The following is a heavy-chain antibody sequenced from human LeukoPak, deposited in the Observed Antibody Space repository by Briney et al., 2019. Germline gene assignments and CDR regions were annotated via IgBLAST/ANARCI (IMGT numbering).Heavy chain of an antibody. CDR2: IYYSGST. CDR3: ARESTLGSGGVDV. J-gene: IGHJ6*04. D-gene: IGHD2-15*01. Sequence: SETLSLTCTVSGGSLSSGDYYWSWIRQPPGTGLEWIGYIYYSGSTYYNPSLKSRVTISVDTSKNQFSLKLSSVTAADTAVYYCARESTLGSGGVDVWGKGTTVTVSS. V-gene: IGHV4-30-4*01. CDR1: GGSLSSGDYY.